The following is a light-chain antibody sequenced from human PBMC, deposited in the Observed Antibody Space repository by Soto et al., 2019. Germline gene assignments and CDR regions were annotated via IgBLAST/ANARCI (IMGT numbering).Light chain of an antibody. V-gene: IGKV1-39*01. CDR2: AAS. CDR1: QTISTI. J-gene: IGKJ5*01. CDR3: PQSYSTPHT. Sequence: DIVMTRSRSTMSESVGDTVTITCRATQTISTILNWYQHKPGKAPNLLIYAASSLQSGVPSRFSGSGSGTDFTLTISSLQPEDFATYYCPQSYSTPHTFGQGTRLEIK.